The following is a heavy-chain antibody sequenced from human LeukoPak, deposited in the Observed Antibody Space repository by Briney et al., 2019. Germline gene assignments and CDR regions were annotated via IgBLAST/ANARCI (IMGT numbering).Heavy chain of an antibody. J-gene: IGHJ4*02. CDR1: GYSFTSSW. D-gene: IGHD3-3*01. CDR2: IYPSDSDA. CDR3: ARSATSLRFLST. Sequence: KDGESLKISCKGSGYSFTSSWIVWVRQLPGRGLEWMGVIYPSDSDARYSPSFQGQVTISVDKSSSTAYLQWSSLKASDTAIYYCARSATSLRFLSTWGQGTLVTISS. V-gene: IGHV5-51*01.